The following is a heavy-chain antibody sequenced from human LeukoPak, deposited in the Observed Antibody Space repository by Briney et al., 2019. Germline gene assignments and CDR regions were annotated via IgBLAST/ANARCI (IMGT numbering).Heavy chain of an antibody. CDR2: IYPGDSDT. Sequence: TTGESLKISCKGSGYSFTSYWIGWVRQMPGKGLEWMGIIYPGDSDTRYSPSFQGQVTISADKSISTAYLQWSSLKASDTAMYYCARQYSSGWYGPKTHYYYYGMDVWGKGTTVTVSS. V-gene: IGHV5-51*01. D-gene: IGHD6-19*01. CDR1: GYSFTSYW. J-gene: IGHJ6*04. CDR3: ARQYSSGWYGPKTHYYYYGMDV.